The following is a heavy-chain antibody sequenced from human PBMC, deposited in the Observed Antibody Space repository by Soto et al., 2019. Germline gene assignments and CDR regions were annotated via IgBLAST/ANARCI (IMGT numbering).Heavy chain of an antibody. CDR3: AKGGSGSYSNAFDI. CDR1: GGSISSSSFY. V-gene: IGHV4-39*01. D-gene: IGHD3-10*01. J-gene: IGHJ3*02. Sequence: SETLSLTCTVSGGSISSSSFYWGWIRQPPGKGLEWIGSIYYSGSTYYNPSLKSRVTISVDTSKNQFSLKLSSVTAADTAVYYCAKGGSGSYSNAFDIWGQGTMVTVSS. CDR2: IYYSGST.